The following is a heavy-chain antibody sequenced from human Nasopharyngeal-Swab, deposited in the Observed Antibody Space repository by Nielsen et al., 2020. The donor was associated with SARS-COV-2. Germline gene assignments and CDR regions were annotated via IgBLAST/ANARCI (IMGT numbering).Heavy chain of an antibody. V-gene: IGHV4-34*01. CDR1: GGSFSGYY. CDR3: ARSGTAAGTGGNWFDP. J-gene: IGHJ5*02. D-gene: IGHD6-13*01. CDR2: IKHSGST. Sequence: SETLSLTCAVYGGSFSGYYWNWIRQPPGKGLEWIGEIKHSGSTNYNPSLKSRVTISVDTSKNQFSLKLSSVTAADTAVYYCARSGTAAGTGGNWFDPWGQGTLVTVSS.